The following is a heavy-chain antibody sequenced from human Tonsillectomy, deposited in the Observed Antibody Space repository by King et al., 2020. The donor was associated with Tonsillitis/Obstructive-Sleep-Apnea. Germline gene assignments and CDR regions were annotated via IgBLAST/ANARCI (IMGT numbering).Heavy chain of an antibody. CDR3: ARAPPFYYGSGSYRGDAFDI. D-gene: IGHD3-10*01. J-gene: IGHJ3*02. CDR2: INHSGST. CDR1: GGSFSGYN. Sequence: VQLQQWGAGLLKPSETLSLTCAAYGGSFSGYNWSWIRQPPGKGLEWIGEINHSGSTNYNPSLKSRVTISVDTSKNKFSLKLSPLTAADTAGYYCARAPPFYYGSGSYRGDAFDIWGQGTMVTVSS. V-gene: IGHV4-34*01.